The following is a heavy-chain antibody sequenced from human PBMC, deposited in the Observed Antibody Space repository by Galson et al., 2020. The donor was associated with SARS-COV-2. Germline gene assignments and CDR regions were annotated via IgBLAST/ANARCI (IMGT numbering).Heavy chain of an antibody. V-gene: IGHV5-51*01. J-gene: IGHJ4*02. CDR1: GYTFTYYW. D-gene: IGHD6-13*01. Sequence: GESLKISCKGSGYTFTYYWIGSVRQMPGKGLERMGIISPGDSDTKYSPSFQGQVTISADKSISTAYLQWNSLKASDTAMYYCAKLTAGQEYWGQGTLVTVSS. CDR3: AKLTAGQEY. CDR2: ISPGDSDT.